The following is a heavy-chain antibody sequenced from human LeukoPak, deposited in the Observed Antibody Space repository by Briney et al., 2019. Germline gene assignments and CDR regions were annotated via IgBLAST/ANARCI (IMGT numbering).Heavy chain of an antibody. Sequence: GGSLRLSCAASGFTFSSYAMSWVRQAPGKGLEWISAINHRGSSTYYTDSVKGRFTISRDNSKNTLYLQMNSLRAEDTAVYHCAKNKDYCSSSSTCYYQNGMDVWGQGTTVAVSS. J-gene: IGHJ6*02. V-gene: IGHV3-23*01. CDR1: GFTFSSYA. CDR3: AKNKDYCSSSSTCYYQNGMDV. D-gene: IGHD2-2*01. CDR2: INHRGSST.